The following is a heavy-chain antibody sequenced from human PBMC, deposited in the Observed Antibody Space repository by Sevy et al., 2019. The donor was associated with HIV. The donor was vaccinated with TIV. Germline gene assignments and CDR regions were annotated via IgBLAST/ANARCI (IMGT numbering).Heavy chain of an antibody. J-gene: IGHJ4*02. CDR3: ATGLRYSSSWYNIY. CDR1: RFTFSSYA. D-gene: IGHD6-13*01. CDR2: ISYDGSNK. Sequence: GGSLRLSCAASRFTFSSYAMHWVRQAPGKGLEWVSVISYDGSNKYYADSVKGRFTISRDNSKNTLYLQMNSLRAEDTAVYYCATGLRYSSSWYNIYWGQGTLVTVSS. V-gene: IGHV3-30-3*01.